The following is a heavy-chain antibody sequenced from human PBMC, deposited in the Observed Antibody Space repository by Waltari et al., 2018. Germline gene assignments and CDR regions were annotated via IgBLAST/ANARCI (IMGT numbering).Heavy chain of an antibody. D-gene: IGHD2-2*01. Sequence: EVQLVESGGGLVQPGGSLRLSCGPSGLPFSRYWRSWIRQTPGKGLEWVANINYDGSQKYYVDSVKGRFTISRDNAKKSLYLQMNSLRVEDTAVYYCAKSRGFEYWGQGTLITVSS. V-gene: IGHV3-7*01. J-gene: IGHJ4*02. CDR2: INYDGSQK. CDR1: GLPFSRYW. CDR3: AKSRGFEY.